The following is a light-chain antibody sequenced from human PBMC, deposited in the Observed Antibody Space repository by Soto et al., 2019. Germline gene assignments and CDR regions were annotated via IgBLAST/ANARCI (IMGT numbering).Light chain of an antibody. CDR2: EVS. CDR3: SSYSSNRIRDVV. CDR1: SSDVGGYNY. J-gene: IGLJ2*01. Sequence: QSALTQPASVSGSLGQSITISCTGTSSDVGGYNYVSWYQQYPGKAPKLMIYEVSNRPSGISYRFSGSKSGNTAALTISGLQAEDEADYYCSSYSSNRIRDVVFGGGTKVTVL. V-gene: IGLV2-14*01.